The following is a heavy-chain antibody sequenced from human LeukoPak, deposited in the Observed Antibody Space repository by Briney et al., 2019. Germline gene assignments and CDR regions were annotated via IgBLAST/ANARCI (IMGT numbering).Heavy chain of an antibody. J-gene: IGHJ6*04. CDR1: GFTFSSYS. CDR3: AELGITMIGGV. D-gene: IGHD3-10*02. CDR2: INWNGGST. Sequence: GGSLRLSCAASGFTFSSYSMNWVRQAPGKGLEWVSGINWNGGSTGYADSVKGRFTISRDNAKNSLYLQMNSLRAEDTAVYYCAELGITMIGGVWGKGTTVTISS. V-gene: IGHV3-20*04.